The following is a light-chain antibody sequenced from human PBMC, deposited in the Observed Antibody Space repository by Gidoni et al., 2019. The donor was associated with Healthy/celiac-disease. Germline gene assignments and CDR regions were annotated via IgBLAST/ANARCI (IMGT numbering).Light chain of an antibody. Sequence: DLQMTQSPSSLSASVGDRVTITCRASQSISSYLNWYQQKPGKAPKLLIYAASSLQSGVPSRFSGSGSGTDFTLTISSLQPEEFATYYCQQSYSTFRTFGQGTKLEIK. CDR1: QSISSY. CDR2: AAS. CDR3: QQSYSTFRT. J-gene: IGKJ2*01. V-gene: IGKV1-39*01.